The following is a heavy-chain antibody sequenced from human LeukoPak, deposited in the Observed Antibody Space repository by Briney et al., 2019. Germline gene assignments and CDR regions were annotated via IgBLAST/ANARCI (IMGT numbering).Heavy chain of an antibody. V-gene: IGHV3-48*01. CDR2: IGGSSNSI. Sequence: GGSLRLSCAASGFTFSSYGVTWVRQAPGKGLEWVSYIGGSSNSIYYADSVKGRFTISRDNARNSLYLQMNSLRAEDTAVYYCAKESGGYSYGYWLYYFDYWGQGTLVTVSS. D-gene: IGHD5-18*01. J-gene: IGHJ4*02. CDR3: AKESGGYSYGYWLYYFDY. CDR1: GFTFSSYG.